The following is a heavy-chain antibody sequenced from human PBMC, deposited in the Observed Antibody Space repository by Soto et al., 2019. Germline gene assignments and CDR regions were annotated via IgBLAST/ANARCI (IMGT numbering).Heavy chain of an antibody. Sequence: QVQLQESGPGLVKPSQTLSLTCTVSGGSISSGGYYWSWIRQHPGKGLEWIGYIYYSGSTYYNPSLKSRVTISVDTSENQSSRKRSSVTAADMAVNYCARAVLGTGTSYPDYGGKETLVTVPS. V-gene: IGHV4-31*03. CDR3: ARAVLGTGTSYPDY. CDR1: GGSISSGGYY. J-gene: IGHJ4*02. D-gene: IGHD3-10*01. CDR2: IYYSGST.